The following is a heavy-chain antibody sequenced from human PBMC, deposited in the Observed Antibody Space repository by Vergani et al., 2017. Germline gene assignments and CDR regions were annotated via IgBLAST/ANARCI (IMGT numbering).Heavy chain of an antibody. CDR2: ISAYNGNT. CDR3: ARNLQRRYDTGKNKLDY. CDR1: GYTFTSYG. Sequence: QVQLVQSGAEVKKPGASVKVSCKASGYTFTSYGISWVRQAPGQGLEGMGWISAYNGNTNYAQKLQGRVTMTTDTSTSTAYMELRSLRSDDTAVYYCARNLQRRYDTGKNKLDYWGQGTLVTVSS. J-gene: IGHJ4*02. V-gene: IGHV1-18*01. D-gene: IGHD3-10*01.